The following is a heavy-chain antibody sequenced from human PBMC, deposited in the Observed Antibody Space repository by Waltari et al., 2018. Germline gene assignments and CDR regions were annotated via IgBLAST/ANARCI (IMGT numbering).Heavy chain of an antibody. CDR1: GFTFITYA. CDR2: LLYSDGTT. V-gene: IGHV3-23*03. D-gene: IGHD4-17*01. J-gene: IGHJ4*02. CDR3: ANRGLDYGDQGEDY. Sequence: EVQLLESGGGSVQPGGSLRLSCAASGFTFITYAMTWVRQAPGKGLEWVSLLYSDGTTYYAGSVKGRFSVSRDNSKNTLYLQMNSLRVEGTAIYYCANRGLDYGDQGEDYWGQGTLVTVSS.